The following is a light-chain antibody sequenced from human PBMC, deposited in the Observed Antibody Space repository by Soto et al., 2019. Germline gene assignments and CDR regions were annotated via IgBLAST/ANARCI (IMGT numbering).Light chain of an antibody. CDR3: LRYGDSPPAYT. J-gene: IGKJ2*01. Sequence: EIVLTQSPGTVSLSPGERATLSCRASQSVSSRNLAWYRQKPGQAPSLLIFGASNRATGIPDRFSGSGSGTDFTLTISRLEPEDFAVYSCLRYGDSPPAYTFGQGTKLEIK. CDR2: GAS. CDR1: QSVSSRN. V-gene: IGKV3-20*01.